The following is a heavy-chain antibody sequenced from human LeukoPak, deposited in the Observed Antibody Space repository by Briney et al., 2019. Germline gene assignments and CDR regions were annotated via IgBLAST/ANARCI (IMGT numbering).Heavy chain of an antibody. CDR3: ARATRKYYDYVWGGYRSKTNPYYFDY. J-gene: IGHJ4*02. D-gene: IGHD3-16*02. CDR2: MNPNSGNT. Sequence: ASVKVSCKASGYTFTSYDINWVRQATGQGLECMGWMNPNSGNTGYAQKFQGRVTMTRNTSISTDYMELSSYRSEDTAVYYCARATRKYYDYVWGGYRSKTNPYYFDYWGQGTLVTVSS. CDR1: GYTFTSYD. V-gene: IGHV1-8*01.